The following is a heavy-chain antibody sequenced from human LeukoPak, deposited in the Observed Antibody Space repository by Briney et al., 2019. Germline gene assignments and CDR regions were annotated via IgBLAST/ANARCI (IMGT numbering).Heavy chain of an antibody. CDR1: GFTFDDYA. CDR3: AKDKSASSWYRFDY. V-gene: IGHV3-9*01. Sequence: GGSLRLSCAASGFTFDDYAMHWVRQAPGKGLEWVSGISWNSGSIGYADSVKGRFTISRDNAKNSLYLQMNSLRAEDTALYYCAKDKSASSWYRFDYWGQGTQVTVSS. D-gene: IGHD6-13*01. J-gene: IGHJ4*02. CDR2: ISWNSGSI.